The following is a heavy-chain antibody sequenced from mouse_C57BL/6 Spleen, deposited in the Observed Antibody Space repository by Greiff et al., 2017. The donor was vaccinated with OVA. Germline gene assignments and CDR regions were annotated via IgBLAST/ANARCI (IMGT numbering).Heavy chain of an antibody. CDR2: INPNNGGT. J-gene: IGHJ4*01. CDR1: GYTFTDYY. Sequence: VQLQQSGPELVKPGASVKISCKASGYTFTDYYMNWVKQSLGKSLEWIGDINPNNGGTSYNQKFKGKATLTVDKSSSTAYMELRSLSSEDSAVYYCARSEYDYDGSGYAMDYWGQGTSVTVSS. V-gene: IGHV1-26*01. CDR3: ARSEYDYDGSGYAMDY. D-gene: IGHD2-4*01.